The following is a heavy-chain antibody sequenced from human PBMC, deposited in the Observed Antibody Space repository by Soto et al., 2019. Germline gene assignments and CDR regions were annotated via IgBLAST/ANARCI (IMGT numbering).Heavy chain of an antibody. V-gene: IGHV4-39*01. J-gene: IGHJ5*02. CDR1: GGSISSSSYY. D-gene: IGHD7-27*01. CDR3: ARHVYSGDPGPPPVYNWFDP. CDR2: IYYSGST. Sequence: SETLSLTCTVSGGSISSSSYYWGWIRQPPGKGLEWIGSIYYSGSTYYNPSLKSRVTISVDTSKNQFSLKLSSVTAADTAVYYCARHVYSGDPGPPPVYNWFDPWGQGTLVTVSS.